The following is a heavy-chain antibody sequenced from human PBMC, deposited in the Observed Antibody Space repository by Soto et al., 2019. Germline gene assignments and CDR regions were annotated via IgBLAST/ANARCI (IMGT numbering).Heavy chain of an antibody. CDR3: ARVDRGSVARPTRLDP. D-gene: IGHD2-21*01. V-gene: IGHV3-23*01. CDR1: GFTLSSYA. CDR2: TTGGAGLT. Sequence: GGSLRLSCTASGFTLSSYAINWVRQAPGKGLEWVSATTGGAGLTYYADSVKGRFSVSSDNPGNTLYLQLNSLRPEDTAVYYCARVDRGSVARPTRLDPWGQGTLVTVSS. J-gene: IGHJ5*02.